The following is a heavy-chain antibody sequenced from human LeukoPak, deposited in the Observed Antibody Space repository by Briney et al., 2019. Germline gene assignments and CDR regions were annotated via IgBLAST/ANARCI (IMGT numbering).Heavy chain of an antibody. CDR3: ARGSIMLSV. D-gene: IGHD2-8*01. Sequence: VGSLRLSCAATGFTFSDYAMSWVRQAPGKGLEWVSSISRGGTTTYYADSVKGRFTISRDSSKNTLDLQMDSLRAEDTALYYCARGSIMLSVGGQGTLATVTS. CDR2: ISRGGTTT. CDR1: GFTFSDYA. V-gene: IGHV3-23*01. J-gene: IGHJ4*01.